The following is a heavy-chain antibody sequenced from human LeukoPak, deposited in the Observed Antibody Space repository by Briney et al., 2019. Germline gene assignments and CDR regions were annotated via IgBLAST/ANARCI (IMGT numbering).Heavy chain of an antibody. CDR1: GFTVSSNY. CDR2: IYSGGST. V-gene: IGHV3-53*01. D-gene: IGHD3-22*01. Sequence: GGSLRLSCAASGFTVSSNYMSWVRQAPGKGLEWVSVIYSGGSTYYADSVKGRFTISRDNSKNTLYLQMNSLRAEDTAVYYCARDYDMYDSSGYYLGYWGQGTLVTVSS. J-gene: IGHJ4*02. CDR3: ARDYDMYDSSGYYLGY.